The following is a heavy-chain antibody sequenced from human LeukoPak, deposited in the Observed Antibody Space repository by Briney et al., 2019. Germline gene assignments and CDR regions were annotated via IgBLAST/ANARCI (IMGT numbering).Heavy chain of an antibody. V-gene: IGHV3-23*01. Sequence: GGSLRLSCAASGFTFSSYTMNWVRQAPGKGLEWVSTISSSGDSTYYAGSVRGRFTISRDNSKNTLSLQMNSLRAEDTAVYYCAQQVGYCSSGSCYFTYWGQGTLVTVSS. D-gene: IGHD2-15*01. J-gene: IGHJ1*01. CDR3: AQQVGYCSSGSCYFTY. CDR2: ISSSGDST. CDR1: GFTFSSYT.